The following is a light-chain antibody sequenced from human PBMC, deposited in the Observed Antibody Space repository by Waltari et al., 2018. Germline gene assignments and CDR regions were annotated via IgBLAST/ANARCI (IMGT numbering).Light chain of an antibody. CDR3: QQANSFPLT. J-gene: IGKJ4*01. V-gene: IGKV1-12*01. CDR1: QDVSSW. Sequence: DIKMTQSPSSVSASVVDRVTVTCPASQDVSSWLAWYQQKPGKAPKLLIYGASSLQSGVPSRFSGSGSGTDFTLTISSLQPEDFATYFCQQANSFPLTFGGGTKIEIK. CDR2: GAS.